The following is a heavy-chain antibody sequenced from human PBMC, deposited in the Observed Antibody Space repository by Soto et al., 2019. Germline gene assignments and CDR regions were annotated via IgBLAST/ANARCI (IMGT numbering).Heavy chain of an antibody. CDR1: GYTFTSYG. V-gene: IGHV1-18*04. CDR2: ISAYNGNT. J-gene: IGHJ6*02. CDR3: AREPQRTSPTALWGRESVDRYYYYGTDG. D-gene: IGHD3-10*01. Sequence: QVKLVQSGAEVKKPGASVKVSCKASGYTFTSYGISWVRQAPGQGLEWMGWISAYNGNTNYAQKLQVRVTVTPDTTTTTAHIELKSQRSDETAVYYCAREPQRTSPTALWGRESVDRYYYYGTDGWGQGNRGTVAS.